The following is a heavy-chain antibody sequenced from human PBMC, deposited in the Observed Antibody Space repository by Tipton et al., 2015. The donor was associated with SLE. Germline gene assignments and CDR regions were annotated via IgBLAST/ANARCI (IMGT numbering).Heavy chain of an antibody. D-gene: IGHD3-3*01. Sequence: SLRLSCAASGFTFSDHYMDWVRQAPGRGLEWVANLKQDGSEKYYVDSVKGRFTISRDNAKNSLYLQMNSLRAEETAVYYCARARYYDFWSGYYLYYWGQGTLVTVSS. CDR3: ARARYYDFWSGYYLYY. CDR2: LKQDGSEK. CDR1: GFTFSDHY. V-gene: IGHV3-7*01. J-gene: IGHJ4*02.